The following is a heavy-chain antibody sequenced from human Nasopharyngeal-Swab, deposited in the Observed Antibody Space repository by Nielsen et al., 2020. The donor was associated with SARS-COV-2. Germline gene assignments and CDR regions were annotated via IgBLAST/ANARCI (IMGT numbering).Heavy chain of an antibody. Sequence: GESLKISCAASGFTFSSYAMHWVRQAPGKGLEWVAVISYDGSNKYYADSVKGRFTISRDNAKNSLYLQMNSLRAEDTAVYYCARVFLEWLLYRYTYGMDVWGQGTTVTVSS. CDR1: GFTFSSYA. CDR3: ARVFLEWLLYRYTYGMDV. J-gene: IGHJ6*02. D-gene: IGHD3-3*01. CDR2: ISYDGSNK. V-gene: IGHV3-30*04.